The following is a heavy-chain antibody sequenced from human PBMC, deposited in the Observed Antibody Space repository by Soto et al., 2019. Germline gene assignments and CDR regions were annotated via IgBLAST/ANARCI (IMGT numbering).Heavy chain of an antibody. Sequence: GGSLRLSCAASGFTVSSNYMSWVRQAPGKGLEWVSVIYSGGSTYYADSVKGRFTISRHNSKNTLYLQMNSRRAEDTAVYFCALYGDDGSGYFDLWGRGTLVTVSS. J-gene: IGHJ2*01. CDR1: GFTVSSNY. V-gene: IGHV3-53*04. D-gene: IGHD4-17*01. CDR3: ALYGDDGSGYFDL. CDR2: IYSGGST.